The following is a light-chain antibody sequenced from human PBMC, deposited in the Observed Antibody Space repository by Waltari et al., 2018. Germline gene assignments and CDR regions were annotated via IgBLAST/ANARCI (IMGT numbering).Light chain of an antibody. CDR1: RSYVGGYNY. Sequence: QSALTQPRSVSGSPGPSVTISCTGTRSYVGGYNYVSWYQQQPGKAPKLRIYDVSKRPSGVPDRFSGSKSGNTASLTISWLQAEDEADYYCCSYAGSYTLKVVFGGGTKLTVL. CDR3: CSYAGSYTLKVV. J-gene: IGLJ2*01. CDR2: DVS. V-gene: IGLV2-11*01.